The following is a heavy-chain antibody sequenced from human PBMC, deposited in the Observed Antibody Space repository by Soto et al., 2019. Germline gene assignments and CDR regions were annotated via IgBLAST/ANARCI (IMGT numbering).Heavy chain of an antibody. D-gene: IGHD2-8*01. CDR2: IKKDESDK. Sequence: EVQLVESGGGLVQPGGSLRLSCVASGLTFSNHWMSWVRQAPRKGLEWVANIKKDESDKHYVDSVKGRFTISRDNSKNSLFLQMNSLRAEDTAVYYCAREATNYGGKSDWGQGTLVTVSS. CDR3: AREATNYGGKSD. CDR1: GLTFSNHW. J-gene: IGHJ4*02. V-gene: IGHV3-7*01.